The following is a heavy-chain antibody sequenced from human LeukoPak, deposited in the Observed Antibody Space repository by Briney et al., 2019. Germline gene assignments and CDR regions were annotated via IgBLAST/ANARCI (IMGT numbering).Heavy chain of an antibody. CDR2: ISYDGSNK. CDR3: ARDLPYYDFWSGSYGMDV. J-gene: IGHJ6*02. V-gene: IGHV3-30-3*01. CDR1: GFTFSSYA. D-gene: IGHD3-3*01. Sequence: GGSLRLSCAASGFTFSSYAMHWVRQAPGKGLEWVAVISYDGSNKYYADSVKGRFTISRDNSKNTLYLQMNSLRAEDTAVYYCARDLPYYDFWSGSYGMDVWGQGTTVTVSS.